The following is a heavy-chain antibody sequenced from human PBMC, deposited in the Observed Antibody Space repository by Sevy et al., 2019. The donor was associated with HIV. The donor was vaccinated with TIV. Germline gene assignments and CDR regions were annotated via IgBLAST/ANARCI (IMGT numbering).Heavy chain of an antibody. J-gene: IGHJ5*02. CDR2: IYHSGTT. CDR1: GGSISSVNW. V-gene: IGHV4-4*02. D-gene: IGHD3-16*01. Sequence: SDTLSLTCAVSGGSISSVNWWHWVRQPPGKGLEWIGEIYHSGTTNYNPSLKSRVTISVDNSKNQSSLKLSSVTAADTTVYYCARGGETPRGFDPWGQGSLVTVSS. CDR3: ARGGETPRGFDP.